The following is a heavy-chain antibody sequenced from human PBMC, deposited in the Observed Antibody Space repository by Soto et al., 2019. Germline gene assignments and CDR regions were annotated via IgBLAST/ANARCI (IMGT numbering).Heavy chain of an antibody. CDR3: TTGSVEGV. J-gene: IGHJ6*02. D-gene: IGHD2-15*01. Sequence: EVQLVESGGGLIYPGGSLRLSCAASGLTISDAWMNWVRQAPGKGLEWVGRIKTNTEGGTTDYAAAVKVRFTVSRDDSKNTLYLQMISLKIEDTAVYYCTTGSVEGVWGQGTTVIVSS. CDR2: IKTNTEGGTT. V-gene: IGHV3-15*07. CDR1: GLTISDAW.